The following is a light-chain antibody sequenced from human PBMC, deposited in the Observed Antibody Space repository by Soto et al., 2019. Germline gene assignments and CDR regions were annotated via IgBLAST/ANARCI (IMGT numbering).Light chain of an antibody. V-gene: IGKV3-20*01. Sequence: EIVLTQSPDTLSLSPGERATLSCRASQSVSSSYLAWYQQKPGQAPRLLIYGASSRATGIPDRFSGSGSGTDFTLTISRLEPEDFAMYYCQQYGSSPWTVGQGTKVEIK. J-gene: IGKJ1*01. CDR2: GAS. CDR1: QSVSSSY. CDR3: QQYGSSPWT.